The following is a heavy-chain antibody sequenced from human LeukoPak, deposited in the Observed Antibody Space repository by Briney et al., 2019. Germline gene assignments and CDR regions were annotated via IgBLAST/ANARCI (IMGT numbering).Heavy chain of an antibody. J-gene: IGHJ4*02. V-gene: IGHV1-2*02. CDR1: GYTFTAYY. Sequence: GASVKVSCKASGYTFTAYYIHWVRQAPGQGLEWMGWINPNSGGTNYAQNFQGRVTMTRDTSISTAYMELSRLRSDDTAVYYCANSELLILGFDYWGQGTLVTVSS. CDR3: ANSELLILGFDY. D-gene: IGHD3-10*01. CDR2: INPNSGGT.